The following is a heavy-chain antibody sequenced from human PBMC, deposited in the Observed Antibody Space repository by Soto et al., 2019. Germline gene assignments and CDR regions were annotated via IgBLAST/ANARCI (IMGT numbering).Heavy chain of an antibody. J-gene: IGHJ4*02. V-gene: IGHV3-23*01. CDR3: AKDGEMVQPYDH. CDR1: GFTFSGYA. CDR2: ISGSGVST. D-gene: IGHD2-8*01. Sequence: GGSLRLSCAASGFTFSGYAMSWVRQAPGKGLEWVSTISGSGVSTYYADSVEGRFTTSRDNSKNTLYLQMNSLRAEDTAVYYCAKDGEMVQPYDHWGQGTLVTVSS.